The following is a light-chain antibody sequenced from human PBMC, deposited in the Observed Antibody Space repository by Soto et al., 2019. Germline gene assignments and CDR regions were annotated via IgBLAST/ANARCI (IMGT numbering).Light chain of an antibody. V-gene: IGKV3-11*01. CDR3: PQRGDRPPRT. J-gene: IGKJ1*01. CDR2: EAS. CDR1: HSVNTY. Sequence: EIVLTQSPATLSLSPGDRATLSCRASHSVNTYLAWYQQKPGQPPRLLIYEASKRATGIPARFSGSGSGTDLTITIHSLEAEDFTVYYCPQRGDRPPRTFGQGTKVEI.